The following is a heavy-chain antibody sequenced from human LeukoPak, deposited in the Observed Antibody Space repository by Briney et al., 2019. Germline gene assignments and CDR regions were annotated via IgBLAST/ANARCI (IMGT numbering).Heavy chain of an antibody. D-gene: IGHD4-17*01. V-gene: IGHV3-23*01. CDR3: ATAPYGAPPSIPRAYYYYYGMDV. CDR2: ISGSGGST. J-gene: IGHJ6*02. CDR1: GFTFSSYA. Sequence: GGSLRLSCAASGFTFSSYAMSWVRQAPGKGLEWVSAISGSGGSTYYADSVKGRFTISRDNSKNTLYLQMNSLRAEDTAVYYCATAPYGAPPSIPRAYYYYYGMDVWGQGTTVTVSS.